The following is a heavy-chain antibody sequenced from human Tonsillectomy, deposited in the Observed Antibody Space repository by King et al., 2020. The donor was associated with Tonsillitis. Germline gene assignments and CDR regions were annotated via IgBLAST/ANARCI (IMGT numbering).Heavy chain of an antibody. V-gene: IGHV4-59*11. CDR3: AGTRSSAFYYDF. D-gene: IGHD6-19*01. CDR1: GCSLSSHH. Sequence: VQLQESGPGLVKPSETLSLTCTVSGCSLSSHHWSLGLQSPGEGLEWIVYLYYSGSTKYNPALKSRVTISGDTAKNQFSLKLASVTAADTAVYFCAGTRSSAFYYDFWGQGSLVTVSS. J-gene: IGHJ4*02. CDR2: LYYSGST.